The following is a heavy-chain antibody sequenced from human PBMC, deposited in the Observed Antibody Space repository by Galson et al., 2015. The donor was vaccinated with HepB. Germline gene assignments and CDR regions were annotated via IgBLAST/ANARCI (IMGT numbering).Heavy chain of an antibody. D-gene: IGHD3-9*01. Sequence: SLRLSCAAFGFTFSGTARHWVRQAYGKGLEWVGRIRSKANSHATAYAASVKGRFTISRDDSKNTAYLQMNSLKTEDTAVYYCTRLEKAYDILTGYSIYGMDFWGQGTTVTVSS. CDR1: GFTFSGTA. J-gene: IGHJ6*02. CDR3: TRLEKAYDILTGYSIYGMDF. V-gene: IGHV3-73*01. CDR2: IRSKANSHAT.